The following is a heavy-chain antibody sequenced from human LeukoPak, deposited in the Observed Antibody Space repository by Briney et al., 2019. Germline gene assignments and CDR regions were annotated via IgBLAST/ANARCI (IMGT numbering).Heavy chain of an antibody. J-gene: IGHJ4*02. D-gene: IGHD3-22*01. CDR2: ISSSSSTI. V-gene: IGHV3-48*01. CDR1: GFTFSSYS. CDR3: ARRVYDSSGYYAARYFDY. Sequence: GGSLRLSCAASGFTFSSYSMNWVRQAPGKGLEWVSYISSSSSTIYYADSVKGRFAISRDNAKNSLYLQMNSLRAEDTAVYYCARRVYDSSGYYAARYFDYWGQGTLVTVSS.